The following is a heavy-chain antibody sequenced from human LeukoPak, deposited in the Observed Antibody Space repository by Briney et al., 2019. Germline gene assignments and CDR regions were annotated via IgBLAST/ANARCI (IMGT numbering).Heavy chain of an antibody. D-gene: IGHD2-8*01. CDR3: ARRDCTTGACRFDD. J-gene: IGHJ4*02. CDR1: GHTLTNDE. Sequence: GASVKVSCKASGHTLTNDEIHWVRQATGQGLEWMGWMNPSSGNTGYAQKFQGRLTMTRNTSISTAYMDLSSLRSDDTAVYYCARRDCTTGACRFDDWGQGTRVSVSP. V-gene: IGHV1-8*01. CDR2: MNPSSGNT.